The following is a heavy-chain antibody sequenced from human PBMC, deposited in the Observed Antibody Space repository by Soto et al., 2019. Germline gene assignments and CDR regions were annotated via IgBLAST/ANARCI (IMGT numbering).Heavy chain of an antibody. V-gene: IGHV1-58*01. CDR3: AAGPEAAGPFDY. Sequence: SVKVSCKASGFTFTSSAVQWVRQARGQRLEWIGWIVVGSGNTNYAQKFQERVTITRDMSTSTAYMELSSLRSEDTAVYYCAAGPEAAGPFDYWGQGTLVTVSS. CDR2: IVVGSGNT. D-gene: IGHD6-13*01. CDR1: GFTFTSSA. J-gene: IGHJ4*02.